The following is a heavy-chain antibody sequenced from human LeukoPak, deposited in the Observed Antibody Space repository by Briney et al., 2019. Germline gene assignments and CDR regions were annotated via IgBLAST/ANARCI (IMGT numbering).Heavy chain of an antibody. V-gene: IGHV3-48*01. CDR2: VSSSSSII. CDR1: GFTFNTY. Sequence: GGSLRLSCAASGFTFNTYMNWVRQAPGKGLEWVSYVSSSSSIIYYADSVKGRFTISRDNAKNSLYLQMNGLRAEGTAVYFCARGGISRPYYFDSWGQGTLVTVSS. CDR3: ARGGISRPYYFDS. J-gene: IGHJ4*02.